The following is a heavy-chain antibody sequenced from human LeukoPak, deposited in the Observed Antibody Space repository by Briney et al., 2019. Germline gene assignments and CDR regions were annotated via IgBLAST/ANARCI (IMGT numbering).Heavy chain of an antibody. J-gene: IGHJ4*02. CDR2: ISAFNGNT. Sequence: ASVKVSCKASGYTFTSYGISWVRQAPGQGLEWMGWISAFNGNTNYAQKLQGRVTMTTDTSTSTAYMELRSLRSDDTAVYYCATVTVAGSFDYWGQGTLVTVSS. V-gene: IGHV1-18*01. CDR3: ATVTVAGSFDY. CDR1: GYTFTSYG. D-gene: IGHD6-19*01.